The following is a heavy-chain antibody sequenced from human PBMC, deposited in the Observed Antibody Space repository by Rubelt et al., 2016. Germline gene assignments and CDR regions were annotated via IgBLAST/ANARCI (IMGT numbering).Heavy chain of an antibody. Sequence: EVQLVESGGGLIQPGGSLRLSCAASGFTFSSYSMNWVRQAPGKGLEWVSYISSSSSAIYYADSVKGRFTISRDNAKNSLYLQMNSLRAEDTAVYYWARNLYYGMDVWGQGTTVTVSS. CDR3: ARNLYYGMDV. J-gene: IGHJ6*02. CDR2: ISSSSSAI. CDR1: GFTFSSYS. D-gene: IGHD2-2*02. V-gene: IGHV3-48*04.